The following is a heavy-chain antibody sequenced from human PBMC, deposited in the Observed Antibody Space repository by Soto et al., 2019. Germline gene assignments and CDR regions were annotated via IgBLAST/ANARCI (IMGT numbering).Heavy chain of an antibody. D-gene: IGHD6-19*01. CDR3: AKSYSSGWYGYFDY. CDR1: GFPFSSYA. J-gene: IGHJ4*02. V-gene: IGHV3-23*01. Sequence: PGGSLRLSCAASGFPFSSYAMSWVRQAPGKGLEWVSAISGSGGSTYYADSVKGRFTISRDNSKNTLYLQMNSLRAEDTAVYYCAKSYSSGWYGYFDYWGQGTLVTVSS. CDR2: ISGSGGST.